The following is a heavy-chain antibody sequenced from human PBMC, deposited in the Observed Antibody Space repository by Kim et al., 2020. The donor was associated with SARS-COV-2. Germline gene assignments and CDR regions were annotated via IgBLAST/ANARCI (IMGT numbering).Heavy chain of an antibody. CDR2: INPSGGST. Sequence: ASVKVSCKASGYTFTSYYMHWVRQAPGQGLEWMGIINPSGGSTSYAQKFQGRVTMTRDTSTSTVYMELSSLRSEDTAVYYCARAQLPSYYYDSSGYYRLDYWGQGTLVTVSS. CDR3: ARAQLPSYYYDSSGYYRLDY. J-gene: IGHJ4*02. D-gene: IGHD3-22*01. CDR1: GYTFTSYY. V-gene: IGHV1-46*01.